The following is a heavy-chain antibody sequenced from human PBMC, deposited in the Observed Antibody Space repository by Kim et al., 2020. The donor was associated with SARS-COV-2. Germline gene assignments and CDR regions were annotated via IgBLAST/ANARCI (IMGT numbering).Heavy chain of an antibody. Sequence: DYGKVRFTISRDNAKTTLNLQMNTLSAEDTAVYYCARDAHGGTAVTADYWGQGTLVTVSS. CDR3: ARDAHGGTAVTADY. V-gene: IGHV3-74*01. J-gene: IGHJ4*02. D-gene: IGHD4-17*01.